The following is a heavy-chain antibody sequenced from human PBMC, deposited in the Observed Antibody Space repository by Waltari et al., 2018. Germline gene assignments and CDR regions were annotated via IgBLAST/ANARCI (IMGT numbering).Heavy chain of an antibody. CDR2: IYYTGST. D-gene: IGHD2-21*02. Sequence: VQLQESGPSLLKPSATLSLICTVSGGSISCFYWSWVRQPPGKGLDWIGYIYYTGSTNFNPSLKSRVTMSVDTSKNQFSLKLSSVTAADTAFYYCARGGGGDWEWFDPWGQGTLVTVSS. CDR3: ARGGGGDWEWFDP. CDR1: GGSISCFY. J-gene: IGHJ5*02. V-gene: IGHV4-59*01.